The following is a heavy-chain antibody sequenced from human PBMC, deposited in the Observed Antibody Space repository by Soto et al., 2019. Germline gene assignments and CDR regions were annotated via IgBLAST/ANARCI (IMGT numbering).Heavy chain of an antibody. V-gene: IGHV3-66*01. J-gene: IGHJ3*02. Sequence: GGSLRLSCAASGFTVSSNFMTWVRQAPGKGLEWVSVTYSDGTTFYADSVKGRFTISRDNSKNTLYLQMNSLGAEDTAIYYCAREFRPTGSRYAFAIWGQGTMVTVSS. CDR2: TYSDGTT. CDR3: AREFRPTGSRYAFAI. D-gene: IGHD1-26*01. CDR1: GFTVSSNF.